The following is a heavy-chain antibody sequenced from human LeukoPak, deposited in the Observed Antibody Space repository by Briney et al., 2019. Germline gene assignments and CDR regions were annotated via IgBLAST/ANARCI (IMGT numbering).Heavy chain of an antibody. D-gene: IGHD7-27*01. CDR3: ARSANWDNWFDP. CDR2: IYYSGST. CDR1: GGSISSYY. Sequence: SETLSLTCTVSGGSISSYYWSWIRQPPGKGLEWIGYIYYSGSTNYNPSLKSRVTISVDTSKHQFSLKLSSVTAADTAVYFFARSANWDNWFDPWGQGTLVTVSS. J-gene: IGHJ5*02. V-gene: IGHV4-59*08.